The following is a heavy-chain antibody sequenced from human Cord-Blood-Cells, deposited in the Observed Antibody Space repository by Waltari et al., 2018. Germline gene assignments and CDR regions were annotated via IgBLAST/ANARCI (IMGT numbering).Heavy chain of an antibody. CDR3: ARGYLGWDAFDI. J-gene: IGHJ3*02. V-gene: IGHV3-7*01. D-gene: IGHD1-1*01. Sequence: EVQLVESGGGLVQPGGSLTLSCAAPGFNFSSYWRSWFRQAPGKGLGLVANIKQDGSEKYYVDSVKGRFTISRDNAKNSLYLQMNSLRAEDTAVYYCARGYLGWDAFDIWGQGTMVTVSS. CDR2: IKQDGSEK. CDR1: GFNFSSYW.